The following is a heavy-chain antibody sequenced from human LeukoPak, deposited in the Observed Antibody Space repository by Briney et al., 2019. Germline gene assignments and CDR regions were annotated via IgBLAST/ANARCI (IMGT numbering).Heavy chain of an antibody. CDR2: MSYSGSP. J-gene: IGHJ4*02. CDR1: GGSISGYY. D-gene: IGHD2-15*01. CDR3: ARDRGSGGGFDY. Sequence: SETLSLTCTASGGSISGYYWSWIRQPPGKGLEWIAYMSYSGSPNYNPSLKNRVTISRDTSKNQLSLKPSSVTAADTAVYYCARDRGSGGGFDYWGQGTLVTVSS. V-gene: IGHV4-59*01.